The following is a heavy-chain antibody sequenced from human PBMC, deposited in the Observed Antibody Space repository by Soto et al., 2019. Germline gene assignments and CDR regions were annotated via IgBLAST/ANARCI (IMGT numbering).Heavy chain of an antibody. CDR2: IYYSGST. Sequence: QVQLQESGPGLVKPSQTLSLTCTVSGGSISSGDYYWSWIRQPPGKGREWIGYIYYSGSTYYNPSLKSRVTISVDTSKNQFSLKLSSVTAADTAVYYCARAGYCSGGSCYHFDYWGQGTLVTVSS. CDR3: ARAGYCSGGSCYHFDY. V-gene: IGHV4-30-4*01. D-gene: IGHD2-15*01. J-gene: IGHJ4*02. CDR1: GGSISSGDYY.